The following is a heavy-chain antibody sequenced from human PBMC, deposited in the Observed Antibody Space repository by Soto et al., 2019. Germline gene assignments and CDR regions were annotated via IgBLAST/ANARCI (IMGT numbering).Heavy chain of an antibody. Sequence: QLQLQESGSGLVKPSQTLSLTCAVSGGSISSGGYSWSWIRQPPGKGLEWIGYIYHSGSTYSNPSLKSRVPISVDRSKNQCSLKLSSVTAADSGVYSCAKGGGSGSYFDYWGQGTLVTVSS. CDR2: IYHSGST. CDR1: GGSISSGGYS. CDR3: AKGGGSGSYFDY. V-gene: IGHV4-30-2*01. D-gene: IGHD3-10*01. J-gene: IGHJ4*02.